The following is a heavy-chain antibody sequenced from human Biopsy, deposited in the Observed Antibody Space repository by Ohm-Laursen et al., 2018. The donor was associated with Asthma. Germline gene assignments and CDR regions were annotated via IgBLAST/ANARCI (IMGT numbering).Heavy chain of an antibody. D-gene: IGHD4-17*01. CDR3: ARVVSYGDIYFGIDV. Sequence: SQTLSLTCIVSGAYIGTPDYHWSWIRQSPGKDLEWIGFVFWSGSTHYSRSLERRVSISIDTATNEFSMKLWSVTPADTAVYFCARVVSYGDIYFGIDVWGPGNTVVVS. V-gene: IGHV4-30-4*01. J-gene: IGHJ6*02. CDR1: GAYIGTPDYH. CDR2: VFWSGST.